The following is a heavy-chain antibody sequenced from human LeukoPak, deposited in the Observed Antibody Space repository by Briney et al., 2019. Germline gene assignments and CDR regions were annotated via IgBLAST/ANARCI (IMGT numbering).Heavy chain of an antibody. CDR2: ISSSGSTI. V-gene: IGHV3-48*03. CDR3: ARAYYYGSGSHFDY. CDR1: GFTFSSYE. J-gene: IGHJ4*02. D-gene: IGHD3-10*01. Sequence: PGGSLRLSCAASGFTFSSYEMNWVRQAPGKGLEWVSYISSSGSTIYYADSVKGRFTISRDNAKNSLYLQMNSLRAEDTAVYYCARAYYYGSGSHFDYWGQGTLVTVSS.